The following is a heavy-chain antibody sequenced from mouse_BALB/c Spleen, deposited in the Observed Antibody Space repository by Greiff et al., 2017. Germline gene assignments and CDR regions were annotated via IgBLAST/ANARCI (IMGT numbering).Heavy chain of an antibody. CDR3: ARRDGNFAY. Sequence: EVQLQESGPELVKPGASVKISCKASGYTFTDYSMHWVKQSPGKGLEWIGYIYPYNGGTGYNQKFKSKATLTVDNSSSTAYMELRSLTSEDSAVYYCARRDGNFAYWGQGTLVTVSA. CDR2: IYPYNGGT. V-gene: IGHV1S29*02. D-gene: IGHD2-1*01. CDR1: GYTFTDYS. J-gene: IGHJ3*01.